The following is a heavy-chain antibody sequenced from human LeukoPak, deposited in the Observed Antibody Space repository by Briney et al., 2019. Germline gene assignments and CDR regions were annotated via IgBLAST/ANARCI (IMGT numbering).Heavy chain of an antibody. V-gene: IGHV4-61*02. D-gene: IGHD1-14*01. CDR1: GASISSGSYY. Sequence: PSQTLSLTCTVSGASISSGSYYWSWIRQPAGRGLEWIGRFYASGGTYYNPALKSRVTISVDTSKNQFSLKLSSVTAADTAVYYCARAESWFDPWGRGTLVTVSS. CDR2: FYASGGT. CDR3: ARAESWFDP. J-gene: IGHJ5*02.